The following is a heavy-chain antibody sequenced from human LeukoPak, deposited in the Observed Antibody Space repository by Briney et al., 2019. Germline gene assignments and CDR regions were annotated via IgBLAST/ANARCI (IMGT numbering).Heavy chain of an antibody. Sequence: PSETLSLTCTVSGGSISSYYWSWIRQPPGKGLEWIGYIYYSGSTYYNPSLKSRVTISVDTSKNQFSLKLSSVTAADTAVYYCARHGVPAAILYWFDPWGQGTLVTVSS. CDR2: IYYSGST. CDR3: ARHGVPAAILYWFDP. V-gene: IGHV4-59*08. CDR1: GGSISSYY. J-gene: IGHJ5*02. D-gene: IGHD2-2*02.